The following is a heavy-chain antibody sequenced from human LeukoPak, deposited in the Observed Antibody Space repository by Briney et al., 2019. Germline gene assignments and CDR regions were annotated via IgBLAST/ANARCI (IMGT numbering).Heavy chain of an antibody. CDR1: GYSISSGYY. J-gene: IGHJ3*02. CDR3: ARDRLSLGAFDI. CDR2: IYHSGST. V-gene: IGHV4-38-2*02. D-gene: IGHD7-27*01. Sequence: PSERLSLTCTVPGYSISSGYYWGWIRQPPGKGLEWIANIYHSGSTYYNPSLQSRVTMSVDTSKNQFSLKLSSLTAADTAVYYCARDRLSLGAFDIWGQGTMVTVSS.